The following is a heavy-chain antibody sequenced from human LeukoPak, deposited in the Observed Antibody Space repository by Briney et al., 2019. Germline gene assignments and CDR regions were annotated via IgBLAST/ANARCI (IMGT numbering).Heavy chain of an antibody. CDR1: GGSISSGGYY. CDR3: ARDPVLPNSGYRFDY. D-gene: IGHD7-27*01. J-gene: IGHJ4*02. CDR2: IYYSGST. V-gene: IGHV4-31*03. Sequence: SETLSLTCTVSGGSISSGGYYWSWIRQHPGKGLEWIGYIYYSGSTYYTPSLKSRLTISVDTSKNQFSLKLSSVTAADTAVYYCARDPVLPNSGYRFDYWGQGTLVTVSS.